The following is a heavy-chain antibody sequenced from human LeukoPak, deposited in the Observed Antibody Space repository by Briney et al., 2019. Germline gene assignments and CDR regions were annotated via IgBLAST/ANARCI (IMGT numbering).Heavy chain of an antibody. CDR2: ISGSGGST. Sequence: GESLRLSCAASGFTFSSYAMSWVRQAPGKGLEWVSAISGSGGSTYYADSVKGRFTISRDNSKNTLYLQMNSLRAEDTAVYYCAKSSYDSSGYYSLKGYFDYWGQGTLVTVSS. D-gene: IGHD3-22*01. CDR3: AKSSYDSSGYYSLKGYFDY. V-gene: IGHV3-23*01. CDR1: GFTFSSYA. J-gene: IGHJ4*02.